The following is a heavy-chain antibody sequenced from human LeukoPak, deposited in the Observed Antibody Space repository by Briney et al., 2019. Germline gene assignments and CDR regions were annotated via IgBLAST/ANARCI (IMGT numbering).Heavy chain of an antibody. CDR2: INPSGGST. CDR1: GYTFTSYY. Sequence: GASVKVSCKASGYTFTSYYMHWVRQAPGQGLEWMGIINPSGGSTSYAQKFQGRVTMTRDTSTSTVYMELSSLRSEDTAVYYCARTDPTYYDFWSGYYTNHFDYWGQGTLVTVSS. V-gene: IGHV1-46*01. CDR3: ARTDPTYYDFWSGYYTNHFDY. D-gene: IGHD3-3*01. J-gene: IGHJ4*02.